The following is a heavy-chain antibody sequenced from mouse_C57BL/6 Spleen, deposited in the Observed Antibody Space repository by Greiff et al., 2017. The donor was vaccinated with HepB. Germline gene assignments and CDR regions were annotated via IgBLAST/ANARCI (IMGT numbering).Heavy chain of an antibody. Sequence: EVMLVESGAELVRPGASVKLSCTASGFNIKDDYMHWVKQRPEQGLEWIGWIDPENGDTEYASKFQGKATITADTSSNTAYLQLSSLTSEDTAVYYCTLPITTGYFDVWGTGTTVTVSS. D-gene: IGHD1-1*01. CDR3: TLPITTGYFDV. CDR1: GFNIKDDY. V-gene: IGHV14-4*01. CDR2: IDPENGDT. J-gene: IGHJ1*03.